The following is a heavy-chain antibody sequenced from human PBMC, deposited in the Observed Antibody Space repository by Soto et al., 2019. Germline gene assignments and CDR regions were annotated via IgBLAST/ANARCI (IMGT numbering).Heavy chain of an antibody. CDR3: ARYNWGAMGAFDI. D-gene: IGHD1-1*01. CDR1: CASITIYY. V-gene: IGHV4-59*07. J-gene: IGHJ3*02. CDR2: IYYSGST. Sequence: PSDTLSLTCTPACASITIYYWRWIWQPPGKGLEWIGYIYYSGSTNYNPSLKSRVTISVDTSKNQFSLKLSSVTAADTAVYYCARYNWGAMGAFDIWGQGTMVTVS.